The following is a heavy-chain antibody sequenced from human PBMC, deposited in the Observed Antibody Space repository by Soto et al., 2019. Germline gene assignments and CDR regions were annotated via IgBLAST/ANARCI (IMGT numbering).Heavy chain of an antibody. V-gene: IGHV5-51*01. D-gene: IGHD4-17*01. CDR2: IYPGDSDI. CDR3: ARHGGGAHNPIFLYGVDL. J-gene: IGHJ3*01. Sequence: EVQLVQSGAEVKKPGESLKISCQASGYIFTSYWIAWARQKPGKGLEWMGTIYPGDSDITYSPSFQGQVTISADLSSNAASTKWSGLTASDTAMYYCARHGGGAHNPIFLYGVDLWGQGTMVTVSS. CDR1: GYIFTSYW.